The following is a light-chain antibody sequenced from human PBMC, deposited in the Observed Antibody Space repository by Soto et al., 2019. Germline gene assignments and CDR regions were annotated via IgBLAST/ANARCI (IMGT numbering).Light chain of an antibody. CDR1: SSDVGGYNY. CDR2: DVS. Sequence: QSALTQPASVSGSPGQSITISCTGTSSDVGGYNYDSWYRQHPGKAPKLILYDVSDRPSGVSTRFSGSRSGNTASLTISGLPAEDEADYYCSSYSSTNTLGVFGGGTQLTVL. J-gene: IGLJ7*01. CDR3: SSYSSTNTLGV. V-gene: IGLV2-14*01.